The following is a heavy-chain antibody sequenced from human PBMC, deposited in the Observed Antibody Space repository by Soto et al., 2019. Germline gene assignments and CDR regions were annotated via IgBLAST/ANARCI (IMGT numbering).Heavy chain of an antibody. V-gene: IGHV1-18*01. J-gene: IGHJ3*01. D-gene: IGHD3-22*01. Sequence: QVQLVQSGAEVKKPGASVKVSCKASGYTFTRYGISWVRQAPGQGLEWMGWISAYNGNTNYAQKLKGRVTMTTGTSTSTAYMDLSSLRSEDTAMYYCARVSSSSDAFDVWGQGTLVTVSS. CDR2: ISAYNGNT. CDR1: GYTFTRYG. CDR3: ARVSSSSDAFDV.